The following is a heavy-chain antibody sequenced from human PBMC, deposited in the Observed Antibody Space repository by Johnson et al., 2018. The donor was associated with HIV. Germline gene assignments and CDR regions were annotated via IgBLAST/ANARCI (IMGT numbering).Heavy chain of an antibody. D-gene: IGHD4-17*01. CDR3: AREGTSEPLHRSYDYGDYPTFDI. CDR1: GFTFSSYW. CDR2: IKQDGSEK. Sequence: VQLVESGGGLVQPGGSLRLSCAASGFTFSSYWMSWVRQAPGKGLEWVANIKQDGSEKYYVDSMQGRFTIYREHPKNSLYLQINNLRAEDTAVYYCAREGTSEPLHRSYDYGDYPTFDIWGRGTMVTVSS. V-gene: IGHV3-7*01. J-gene: IGHJ3*02.